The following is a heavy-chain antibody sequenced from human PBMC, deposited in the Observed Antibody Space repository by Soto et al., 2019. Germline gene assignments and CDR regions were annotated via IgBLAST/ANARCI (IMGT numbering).Heavy chain of an antibody. Sequence: QVQLQESGPGLVKPSETLSLTCTVSGGSISSYYWCWIRQPPGKGLEWIGYIYYSGRTNYNPSLKSRVTISVDTSKSQFSLKLSSVPAADTAVYYCARGYCSSTSCYIWDNWFDPWGQGTLVTVSS. D-gene: IGHD2-2*02. V-gene: IGHV4-59*01. J-gene: IGHJ5*02. CDR2: IYYSGRT. CDR1: GGSISSYY. CDR3: ARGYCSSTSCYIWDNWFDP.